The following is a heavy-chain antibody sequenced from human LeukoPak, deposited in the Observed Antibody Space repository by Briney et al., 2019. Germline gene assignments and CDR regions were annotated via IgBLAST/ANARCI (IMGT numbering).Heavy chain of an antibody. CDR3: VRHYPNYDILTGFGY. V-gene: IGHV3-21*01. CDR2: VSIGTRYI. Sequence: GGSLRLSCAASGFTFSTYTMNWVRQAPGEGLEWVSSVSIGTRYIYYADSVKGRFTISRDDAKKSLYLEMYSLRAEDTAVYYCVRHYPNYDILTGFGYWGQGTLVTVSS. CDR1: GFTFSTYT. D-gene: IGHD3-9*01. J-gene: IGHJ4*02.